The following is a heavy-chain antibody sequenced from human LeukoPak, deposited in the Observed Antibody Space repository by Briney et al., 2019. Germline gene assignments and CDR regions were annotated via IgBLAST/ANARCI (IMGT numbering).Heavy chain of an antibody. CDR1: GFTFSSYS. CDR2: ISSSSSYI. Sequence: GGSLRLSCAASGFTFSSYSMNWVRQAPGKGLEWVSSISSSSSYIYYADLVKGRFTISRDNAKNSLYLQLNSLRAEDTAVYYCAREDDSRSFVYWGQGTLVTVSS. D-gene: IGHD3-22*01. CDR3: AREDDSRSFVY. V-gene: IGHV3-21*01. J-gene: IGHJ4*02.